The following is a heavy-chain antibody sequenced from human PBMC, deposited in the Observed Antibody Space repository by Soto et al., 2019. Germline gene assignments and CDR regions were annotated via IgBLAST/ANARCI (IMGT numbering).Heavy chain of an antibody. D-gene: IGHD6-19*01. Sequence: WGSLRLSCAASGFMFSDYGMHWVRQAPGKGLEWVAIIWYDGNYKYYSESAKGRFTISRDNSKNSLYLQMNNLRVEDTAVYFCAREGAVAGSQDFWGQGTLVTVTS. CDR2: IWYDGNYK. CDR3: AREGAVAGSQDF. J-gene: IGHJ4*02. V-gene: IGHV3-33*01. CDR1: GFMFSDYG.